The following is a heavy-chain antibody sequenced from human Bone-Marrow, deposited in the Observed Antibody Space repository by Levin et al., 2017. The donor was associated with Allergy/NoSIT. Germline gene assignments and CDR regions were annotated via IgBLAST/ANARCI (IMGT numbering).Heavy chain of an antibody. J-gene: IGHJ4*02. Sequence: GESLKISCAASGFTFSSYGMHWVRQAPGKGLEWVAAIWYDGTNKNYVDSVTGRFSISRDNSKNTVYLQVNSLRAEDTAVYYCARAYSSGWTRYFDYWGQGSLVTVSS. CDR2: IWYDGTNK. V-gene: IGHV3-33*08. CDR3: ARAYSSGWTRYFDY. CDR1: GFTFSSYG. D-gene: IGHD6-19*01.